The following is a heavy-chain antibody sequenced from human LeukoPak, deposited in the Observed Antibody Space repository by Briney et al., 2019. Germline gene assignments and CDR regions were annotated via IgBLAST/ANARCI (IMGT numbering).Heavy chain of an antibody. D-gene: IGHD6-19*01. V-gene: IGHV3-11*01. CDR3: ARDESEYAVAGTSFDY. CDR2: ISSSGSTI. Sequence: GGSLRLSCAAYGFTFSDYYMSWIRQAPGKGLEWVSYISSSGSTIYYADSVKGRFTISRDNAKNSLYLQMNSLRAEDTAVYYCARDESEYAVAGTSFDYWGQGTLVTVSS. CDR1: GFTFSDYY. J-gene: IGHJ4*02.